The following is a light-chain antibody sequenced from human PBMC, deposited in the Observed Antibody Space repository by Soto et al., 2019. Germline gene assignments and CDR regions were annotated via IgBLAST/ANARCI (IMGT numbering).Light chain of an antibody. V-gene: IGLV1-44*01. CDR3: AAWDDSLSGNV. CDR2: SNN. Sequence: QSVLTQPPSASGTPGQRVTISCSGSSSNIGTNTVNWYQQLPGTAPKLLIYSNNQRPSGVPDRFSGSKSGTSASLAISGRQSEDEADYYCAAWDDSLSGNVFGSGTKVTVL. CDR1: SSNIGTNT. J-gene: IGLJ1*01.